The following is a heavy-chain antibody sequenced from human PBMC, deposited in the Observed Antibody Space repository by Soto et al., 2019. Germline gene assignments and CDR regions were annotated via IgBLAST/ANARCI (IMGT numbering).Heavy chain of an antibody. CDR1: GFSFSGYA. V-gene: IGHV3-23*01. CDR3: SKNSKGYSGSYFDH. D-gene: IGHD5-12*01. CDR2: VSGSGATT. Sequence: EVQLLESGGGVGQPGGSLRLSCSASGFSFSGYAMSWVRQSAGKGLEWVSAVSGSGATTFYADSVRGRFTISRDNSNNLCYLQIRDLRGEDTAVYYCSKNSKGYSGSYFDHWGQGIPVTVSS. J-gene: IGHJ4*02.